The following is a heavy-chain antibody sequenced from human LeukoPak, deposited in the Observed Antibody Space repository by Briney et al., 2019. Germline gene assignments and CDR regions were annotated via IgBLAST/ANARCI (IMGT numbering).Heavy chain of an antibody. V-gene: IGHV4-59*08. CDR2: IYYSGST. CDR3: ARHGGSYSFDY. D-gene: IGHD1-26*01. J-gene: IGHJ4*02. CDR1: GGSISSYY. Sequence: SETLSLTCTVSGGSISSYYWSWIRQPPGKGLQCIGYIYYSGSTNYNPSLKSRVTISVDTSKNHFSLRLSSATAADTAVYYCARHGGSYSFDYWGQGTLVTVSS.